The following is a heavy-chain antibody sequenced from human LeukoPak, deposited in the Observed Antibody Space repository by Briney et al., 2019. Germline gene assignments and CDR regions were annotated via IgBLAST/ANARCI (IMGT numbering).Heavy chain of an antibody. V-gene: IGHV3-21*06. Sequence: SXXXSCAASXXXXXSXSMNXVXQXPGXGXXWXXXVSSNSTYIYYADSVKGRFSISRDNAKNSLYLQMNRLRAEDTAVYFCARERVPVVLFLMDVWGQGTTVTVSS. CDR1: XXXXXSXS. CDR2: VSSNSTYI. CDR3: ARERVPVVLFLMDV. J-gene: IGHJ6*02. D-gene: IGHD2-2*01.